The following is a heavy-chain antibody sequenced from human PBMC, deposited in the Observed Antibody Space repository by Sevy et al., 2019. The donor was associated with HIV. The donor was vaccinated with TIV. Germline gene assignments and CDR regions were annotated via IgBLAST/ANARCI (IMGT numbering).Heavy chain of an antibody. CDR3: AKRNVVLVVTTTSEYFDS. V-gene: IGHV4-34*01. CDR1: GGSLSNYY. J-gene: IGHJ4*02. Sequence: SETLSLTCAVNGGSLSNYYWSWIRQSPGKGLEWIGVSNQGGSTTYNPSLKSRVIISVDTSKNQFSLKLTSVTAADAAVYYCAKRNVVLVVTTTSEYFDSWGQGTLVTVSS. D-gene: IGHD4-4*01. CDR2: SNQGGST.